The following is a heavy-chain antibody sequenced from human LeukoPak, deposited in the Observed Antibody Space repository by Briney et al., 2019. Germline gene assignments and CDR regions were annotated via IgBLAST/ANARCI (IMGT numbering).Heavy chain of an antibody. V-gene: IGHV3-9*01. D-gene: IGHD6-19*01. CDR3: AKSQDSSGWHPLMDV. CDR2: ISWNSGSI. CDR1: GFTFDDYA. J-gene: IGHJ6*02. Sequence: GGSLRLSCAASGFTFDDYAMHWVRQAPGKGLEWVSGISWNSGSIGYADSVKGRFTISRDNAKNSLYLQMNSLRAEDTALYYCAKSQDSSGWHPLMDVWGQGTTVTVSS.